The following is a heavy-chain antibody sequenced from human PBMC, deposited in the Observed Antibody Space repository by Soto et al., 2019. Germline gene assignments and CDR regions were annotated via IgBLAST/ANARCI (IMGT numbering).Heavy chain of an antibody. D-gene: IGHD5-18*01. V-gene: IGHV4-31*03. Sequence: SETLSLTCTVSGGCISSGGCYWSWILQHPGEGLELILYIYYTGITYYNPSLKSRVTISEDTSKNQFSMKLSSVTAADTAVYYCAARGYSWSFNWFYPWGQGTLVTVSS. CDR2: IYYTGIT. J-gene: IGHJ5*02. CDR1: GGCISSGGCY. CDR3: AARGYSWSFNWFYP.